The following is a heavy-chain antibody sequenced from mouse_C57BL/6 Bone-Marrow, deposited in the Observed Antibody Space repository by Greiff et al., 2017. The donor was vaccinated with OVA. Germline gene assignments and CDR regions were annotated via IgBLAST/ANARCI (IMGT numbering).Heavy chain of an antibody. Sequence: VKLLESGAELARPGASVKLSCKASGYTFTSYGISWVKQRTGQGLEWIGEIYPRSGNTYYNEKFKGKATLTADKSSSTAYMELRSLTSEDSAVYFCARRKDWFAYWGQGTLVTVSA. CDR1: GYTFTSYG. V-gene: IGHV1-81*01. J-gene: IGHJ3*01. CDR3: ARRKDWFAY. CDR2: IYPRSGNT.